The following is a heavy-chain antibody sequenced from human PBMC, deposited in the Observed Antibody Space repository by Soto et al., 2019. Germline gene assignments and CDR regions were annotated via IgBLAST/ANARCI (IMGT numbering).Heavy chain of an antibody. CDR1: GGTFSSYA. J-gene: IGHJ6*02. CDR2: IIPIFGTA. D-gene: IGHD3-10*01. V-gene: IGHV1-69*13. CDR3: ARVAPYYYGSGSSFLSYGMDV. Sequence: SVKVSCKASGGTFSSYAISWVRQAPGQGLEWMGGIIPIFGTANYAQKFQGRVTITADESTSTAYMELSSLRSEDTAVYYCARVAPYYYGSGSSFLSYGMDVWGQGTTVTVSS.